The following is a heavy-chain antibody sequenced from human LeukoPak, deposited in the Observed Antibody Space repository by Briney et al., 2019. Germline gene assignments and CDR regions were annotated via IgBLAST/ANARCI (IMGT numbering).Heavy chain of an antibody. CDR1: GGSISSSSYY. Sequence: PSETLSLTCTVSGGSISSSSYYWGWIRQPPGKGLEWIGSIYYSGSTYYNPSLKSRVTISVDTSKTQFSLKLSSVTAADTAVYYCARALGGSYQGWFDPWGQGTLVTVSS. CDR3: ARALGGSYQGWFDP. V-gene: IGHV4-39*07. J-gene: IGHJ5*02. CDR2: IYYSGST. D-gene: IGHD1-26*01.